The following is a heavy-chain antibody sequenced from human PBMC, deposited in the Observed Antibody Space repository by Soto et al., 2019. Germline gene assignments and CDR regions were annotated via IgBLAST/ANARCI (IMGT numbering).Heavy chain of an antibody. CDR1: GGTFGSYA. J-gene: IGHJ6*02. Sequence: QVQLVQSGAEVKKPGSSVKVSCKASGGTFGSYAISWVRQAPGQGLEWMGGIIPIPGTANYAQKFQGRDTFAADESTSTAYMELSSLRSEDTAVYYCARSQGSSTSLEIYYYYYYGMDVWGQGTTVTVSS. CDR3: ARSQGSSTSLEIYYYYYYGMDV. D-gene: IGHD2-2*01. V-gene: IGHV1-69*01. CDR2: IIPIPGTA.